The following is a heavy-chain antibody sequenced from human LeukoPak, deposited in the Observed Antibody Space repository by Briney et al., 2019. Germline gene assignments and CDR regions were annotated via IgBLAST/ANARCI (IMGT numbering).Heavy chain of an antibody. V-gene: IGHV3-7*01. J-gene: IGHJ4*02. Sequence: GGSLRLSCAASGFTFSSYWMSWVRQAPGKGLEWVANIKQDGSEKYYVDSVKGRFTISRDNAKNSLYLQMNSLRAADTAVYYCARRSYDYVWGSYRHPGYYFDYWGQGTLVTVSS. D-gene: IGHD3-16*02. CDR1: GFTFSSYW. CDR3: ARRSYDYVWGSYRHPGYYFDY. CDR2: IKQDGSEK.